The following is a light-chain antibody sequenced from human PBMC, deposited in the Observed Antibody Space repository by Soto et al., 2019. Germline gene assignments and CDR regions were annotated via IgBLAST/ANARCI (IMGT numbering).Light chain of an antibody. J-gene: IGKJ2*01. Sequence: EIVLTQSPGTLSLSPGERATLSCRASQSVSSSYLAWYQQKPGQAPRLLIYGASSMATGIPDRFSGSGSGTDFTLTISRLEPEAFAVYYCQQYGSSPMYPFGQRTKLEIK. CDR1: QSVSSSY. V-gene: IGKV3-20*01. CDR2: GAS. CDR3: QQYGSSPMYP.